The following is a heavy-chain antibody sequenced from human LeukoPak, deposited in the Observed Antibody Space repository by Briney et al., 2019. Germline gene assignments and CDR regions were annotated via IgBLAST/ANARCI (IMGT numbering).Heavy chain of an antibody. J-gene: IGHJ5*02. D-gene: IGHD3-10*01. CDR1: GYTFTKYA. CDR2: INTKTGKP. Sequence: ASVKVSCKASGYTFTKYAMYWVRQAPGQGLEWMGWINTKTGKPTYAQGFTGRLVFSLDTSVSTAYLQISSLKAEDTAVYYCARISGDFGDLGDPWGQGTLVTVSS. V-gene: IGHV7-4-1*02. CDR3: ARISGDFGDLGDP.